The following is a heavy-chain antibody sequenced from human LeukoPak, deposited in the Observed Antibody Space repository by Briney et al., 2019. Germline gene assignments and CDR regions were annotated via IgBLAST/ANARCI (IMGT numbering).Heavy chain of an antibody. Sequence: GESLKISCNGSGCSFTSYWIGWVRQMPGKGLEWMGIIYPGDSDTRYSPSFQGQVTTSADKSISTAYLQWSSLKASDTAMYYCARHNAPGFYYYYYMDVWGKGTTVTVSS. V-gene: IGHV5-51*01. CDR2: IYPGDSDT. D-gene: IGHD2-2*01. CDR1: GCSFTSYW. CDR3: ARHNAPGFYYYYYMDV. J-gene: IGHJ6*03.